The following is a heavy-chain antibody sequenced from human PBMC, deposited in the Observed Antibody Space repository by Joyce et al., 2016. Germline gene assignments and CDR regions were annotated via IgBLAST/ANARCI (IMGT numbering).Heavy chain of an antibody. CDR2: ISGSGGST. D-gene: IGHD3-16*02. J-gene: IGHJ4*02. CDR1: GFTFSSYA. Sequence: EVQLLESGGGLVQPGGSLRLSCAASGFTFSSYAMSWVRQAPGKGLEWVSAISGSGGSTYYADSVKGLFTISRDNSKNTLYLQMNSLRAEDTAVYYCAKEMTFGGVIDLYYFDYWGQGTLVTVSS. CDR3: AKEMTFGGVIDLYYFDY. V-gene: IGHV3-23*01.